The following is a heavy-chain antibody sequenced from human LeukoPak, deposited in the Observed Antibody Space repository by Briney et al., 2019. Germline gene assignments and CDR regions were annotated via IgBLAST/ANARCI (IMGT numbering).Heavy chain of an antibody. CDR1: GYTLTELS. J-gene: IGHJ4*02. CDR2: SDPEDGET. Sequence: ASVKVSCKVSGYTLTELSMHWVRQAPGKGLEWMGGSDPEDGETIYAQKFQGRVAMTEDTSTDTAYMELSSLRSEDTAVYYCATGGGNKAHITMIVEWGQGTLVTVSS. V-gene: IGHV1-24*01. CDR3: ATGGGNKAHITMIVE. D-gene: IGHD3-22*01.